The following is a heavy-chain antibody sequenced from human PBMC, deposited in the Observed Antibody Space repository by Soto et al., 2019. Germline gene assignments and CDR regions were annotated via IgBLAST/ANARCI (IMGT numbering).Heavy chain of an antibody. CDR2: ISGSGGST. Sequence: GGSLRLSCVASGFTFSNFWMHWVRQAPGEGLEWVSAISGSGGSTYYADSVKGRFTISRDNSKNTLYLQMNSLRAEDTAVYYCAKVHSTQQLVRLFDYWGQGTLVTVSS. V-gene: IGHV3-23*01. CDR3: AKVHSTQQLVRLFDY. CDR1: GFTFSNFW. D-gene: IGHD6-13*01. J-gene: IGHJ4*02.